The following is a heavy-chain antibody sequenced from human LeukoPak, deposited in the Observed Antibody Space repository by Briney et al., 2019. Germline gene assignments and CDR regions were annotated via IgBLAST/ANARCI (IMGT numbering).Heavy chain of an antibody. D-gene: IGHD2-15*01. V-gene: IGHV3-30-3*01. CDR3: ARDVGYWYFDL. J-gene: IGHJ2*01. CDR2: ISSDGNSQ. CDR1: GFTFSSYA. Sequence: GTSLRLSCAASGFTFSSYAMYWVRQAPGKGLEWVAFISSDGNSQYYADSVKGRFTISRDNAKNSLYLQMNSLRAEDTAVYYCARDVGYWYFDLWGRGTLVTVSS.